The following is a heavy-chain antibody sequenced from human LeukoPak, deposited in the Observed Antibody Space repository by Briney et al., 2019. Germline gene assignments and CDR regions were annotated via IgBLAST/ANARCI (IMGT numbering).Heavy chain of an antibody. V-gene: IGHV3-23*01. D-gene: IGHD4/OR15-4a*01. J-gene: IGHJ4*02. CDR2: ISANDFTT. CDR3: AREKNRVVLTAPLQY. CDR1: GFTFSHYA. Sequence: GGSLRLSCAVSGFTFSHYAMSWIRQAPGKGLEWVSGISANDFTTDYADSVKGRVTISRDNAKDSLFLQMNSLRPEDTAVYYCAREKNRVVLTAPLQYWGQGTLVTVSS.